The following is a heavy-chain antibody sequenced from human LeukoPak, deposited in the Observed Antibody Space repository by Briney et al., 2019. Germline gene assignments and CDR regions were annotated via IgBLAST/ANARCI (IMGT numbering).Heavy chain of an antibody. V-gene: IGHV1-18*01. D-gene: IGHD3-22*01. CDR3: ARDFWNFDDSRGYYRDFDS. CDR1: TSY. J-gene: IGHJ5*01. CDR2: IGSYAGDT. Sequence: ATVKVSCKATSYISWVRQGPGQGLERMGWIGSYAGDTYYAQKFQGRVTVTTDTSSSTAYMELRSLRSDDTAVYYCARDFWNFDDSRGYYRDFDSWGQGTLVTVSS.